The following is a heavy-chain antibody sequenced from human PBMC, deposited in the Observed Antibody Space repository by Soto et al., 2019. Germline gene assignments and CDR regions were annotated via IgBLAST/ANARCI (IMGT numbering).Heavy chain of an antibody. V-gene: IGHV1-18*01. D-gene: IGHD6-19*01. Sequence: GASVNVSCKASGYTFASYGISWVRQAPGQGLEWMGWISAYNGNTNYAQKLQGRVTMTTDTSTSTAYMELRSLRSDDTAVYYCARVRAVAGSYYYYGMYVLCQGTTLTVSS. CDR2: ISAYNGNT. CDR1: GYTFASYG. CDR3: ARVRAVAGSYYYYGMYV. J-gene: IGHJ6*02.